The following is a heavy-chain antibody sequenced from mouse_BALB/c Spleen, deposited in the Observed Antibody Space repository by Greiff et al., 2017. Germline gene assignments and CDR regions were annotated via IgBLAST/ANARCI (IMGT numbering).Heavy chain of an antibody. CDR3: ARRSYKYYAMDY. CDR1: GYTFTSYW. D-gene: IGHD1-3*01. V-gene: IGHV1-7*01. Sequence: VQLQQSGAELAKPGASVKMSCKASGYTFTSYWMHWVKQRPGQGLEWIGYINPSTGYTEYNQKFKDKATLTADKSSSTAYMQLSSLTSEDSAVYYCARRSYKYYAMDYWGQGTSVTVSS. CDR2: INPSTGYT. J-gene: IGHJ4*01.